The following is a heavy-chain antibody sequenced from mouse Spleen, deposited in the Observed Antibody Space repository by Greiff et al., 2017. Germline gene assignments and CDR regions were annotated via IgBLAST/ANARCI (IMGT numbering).Heavy chain of an antibody. V-gene: IGHV1-82*01. CDR2: IYPGDGDT. D-gene: IGHD4-1*01. Sequence: QVQLQQSGPELVKPGASVKISCKASGYAFSSSWMNWVKQRPGKGLEWIGRIYPGDGDTNYNGKFKGKATLTADKSSSTAYMQLSSLTSEDSAVYFCARSGPSWDGSYWGQGTTRTVSS. J-gene: IGHJ2*01. CDR1: GYAFSSSW. CDR3: ARSGPSWDGSY.